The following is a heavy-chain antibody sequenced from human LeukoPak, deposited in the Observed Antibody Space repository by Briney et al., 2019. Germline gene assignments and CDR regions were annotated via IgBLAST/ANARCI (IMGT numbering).Heavy chain of an antibody. D-gene: IGHD2-15*01. V-gene: IGHV1-2*02. CDR2: INPNSGGT. Sequence: ASVKVSCKSSGYTFTGYYMHWVRQAPGQGLEWMGWINPNSGGTNYAQKFQGRVTMTRDTSISTAYMELSRLRSDDTAVYYCARERVQFGYCSGGSCRGFDYWGQGTLVTVSS. J-gene: IGHJ4*02. CDR3: ARERVQFGYCSGGSCRGFDY. CDR1: GYTFTGYY.